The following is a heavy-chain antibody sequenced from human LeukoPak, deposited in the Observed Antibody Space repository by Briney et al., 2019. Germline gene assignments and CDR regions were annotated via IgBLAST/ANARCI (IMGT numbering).Heavy chain of an antibody. CDR3: ARGAPYYPKGWFDP. CDR1: GYTFTSHD. D-gene: IGHD2-8*01. J-gene: IGHJ5*02. Sequence: ASVKVSCKASGYTFTSHDINWVRQATGQGLEWMGWMNPNSGNTGYAQKFQGRVTITRNTSITTAYMELSSLRSEDTAVYYCARGAPYYPKGWFDPWGQGTLVTVSS. V-gene: IGHV1-8*03. CDR2: MNPNSGNT.